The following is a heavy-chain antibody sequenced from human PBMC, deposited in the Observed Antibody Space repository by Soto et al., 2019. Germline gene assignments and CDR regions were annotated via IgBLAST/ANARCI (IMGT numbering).Heavy chain of an antibody. V-gene: IGHV1-2*02. Sequence: ASVKVSCKASGYTFTGYYMHWVRQAPGQGLEWMGWIIPNNGGTKYAQKFQDRVTMTRDTSISTAYMELSRLRSDDTAVYYCARGTFDSSGDYFAGWFGPWGQGTLVTVSS. J-gene: IGHJ5*02. CDR2: IIPNNGGT. D-gene: IGHD3-22*01. CDR3: ARGTFDSSGDYFAGWFGP. CDR1: GYTFTGYY.